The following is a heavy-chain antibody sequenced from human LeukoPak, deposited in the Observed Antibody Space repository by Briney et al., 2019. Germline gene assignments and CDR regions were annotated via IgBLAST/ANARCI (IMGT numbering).Heavy chain of an antibody. CDR2: MNPNSGNT. V-gene: IGHV1-8*01. CDR3: ARGGLLYYYDSSGYYYNY. CDR1: GYTFTSYD. Sequence: ASVKVSCKASGYTFTSYDINWVRQATGQGLEWMGWMNPNSGNTGYAQKFQGRVTMTRNTSTSTAYMELRSLRSDDTAVYYCARGGLLYYYDSSGYYYNYWGQGTLVTVSS. D-gene: IGHD3-22*01. J-gene: IGHJ4*02.